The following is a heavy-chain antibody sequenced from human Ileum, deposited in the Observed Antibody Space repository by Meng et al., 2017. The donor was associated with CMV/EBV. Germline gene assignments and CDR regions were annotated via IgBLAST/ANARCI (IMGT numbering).Heavy chain of an antibody. J-gene: IGHJ4*02. Sequence: GESLKISCAASGFTVSSNYMSWVRQAPGKGLEWVSVIYSGGSTYYADSVKGRFTISGDNSKNTLYLQMNSLRAEDTAVYYCAREWSDSSGYYPSPFDYWGQGTLVTVSS. V-gene: IGHV3-53*01. D-gene: IGHD3-22*01. CDR2: IYSGGST. CDR3: AREWSDSSGYYPSPFDY. CDR1: GFTVSSNY.